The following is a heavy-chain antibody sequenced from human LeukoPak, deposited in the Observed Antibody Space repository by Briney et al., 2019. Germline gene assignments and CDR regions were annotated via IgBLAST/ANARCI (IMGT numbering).Heavy chain of an antibody. J-gene: IGHJ4*02. CDR3: AKNSDISVYYSEGFDY. D-gene: IGHD3-22*01. Sequence: GGSLRLSCAASGFTFSKYGIHWVRQAPGKGLEWVAVIWYDGRTKYYADSVKGRFTISRDNSKNTLYLQMNSLRAEDTAVYYCAKNSDISVYYSEGFDYWGQGTLATVSS. CDR2: IWYDGRTK. V-gene: IGHV3-33*06. CDR1: GFTFSKYG.